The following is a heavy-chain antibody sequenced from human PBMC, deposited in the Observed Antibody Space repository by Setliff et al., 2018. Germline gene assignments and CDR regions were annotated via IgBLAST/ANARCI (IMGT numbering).Heavy chain of an antibody. CDR2: IYYRGDT. V-gene: IGHV4-34*01. CDR1: GGSFSGYY. J-gene: IGHJ4*02. CDR3: ARTGTYRYFDY. Sequence: SETLSLTCAVYGGSFSGYYWGWIRQPPGKGLEWIGRIYYRGDTYYNASLKGRLTISVDTAQNQFSLRLTSVTAADTAVYYCARTGTYRYFDYWGQGALVTVSS. D-gene: IGHD1-1*01.